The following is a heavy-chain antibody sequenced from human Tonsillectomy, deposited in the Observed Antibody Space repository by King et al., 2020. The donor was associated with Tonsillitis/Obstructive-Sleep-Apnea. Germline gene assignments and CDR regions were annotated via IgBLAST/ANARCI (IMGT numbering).Heavy chain of an antibody. CDR2: INHSGST. CDR3: ARGVPAASGNYYYYYMDV. Sequence: VQLQQWGAGLLKPSETLSLTCAVYNESLSGYYWSWIRQPPGTGLEWIGEINHSGSTNYNPSFKSRVTISVDTSKNQFSLKLSSVTAADTAVYYCARGVPAASGNYYYYYMDVWGKGTTVTVSS. V-gene: IGHV4-34*01. CDR1: NESLSGYY. J-gene: IGHJ6*03. D-gene: IGHD2-2*01.